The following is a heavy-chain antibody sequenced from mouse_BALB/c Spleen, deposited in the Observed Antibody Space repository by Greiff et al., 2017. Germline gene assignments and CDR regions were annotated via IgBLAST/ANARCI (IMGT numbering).Heavy chain of an antibody. J-gene: IGHJ4*01. CDR2: ISSGGST. CDR3: ARDGYPFYYYAMDY. D-gene: IGHD2-2*01. Sequence: VQLKESGGGLVKPGGSLKLSCAASGSTFSSYAMSWVRQTPEKRLEWVASISSGGSTYYPDSVKGRFTISRDNARNILYLQMSSLRSEDTAMYYCARDGYPFYYYAMDYWGQGTSVTVSS. V-gene: IGHV5-6-5*01. CDR1: GSTFSSYA.